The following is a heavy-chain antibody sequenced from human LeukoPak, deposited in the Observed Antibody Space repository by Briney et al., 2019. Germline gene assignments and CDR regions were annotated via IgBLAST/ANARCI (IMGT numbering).Heavy chain of an antibody. CDR1: GYTLTSYG. CDR3: ARSDNMGPRDVWGSYRPFDY. V-gene: IGHV1-18*01. Sequence: GASVKVSCKASGYTLTSYGISWVRQAPGQGLEWMGWISAYNGNTNYAQKLQGRVTMTTDTSTSTAYMELRSLRSDDTAVYYCARSDNMGPRDVWGSYRPFDYWGQGTLVTVSS. J-gene: IGHJ4*02. D-gene: IGHD3-16*02. CDR2: ISAYNGNT.